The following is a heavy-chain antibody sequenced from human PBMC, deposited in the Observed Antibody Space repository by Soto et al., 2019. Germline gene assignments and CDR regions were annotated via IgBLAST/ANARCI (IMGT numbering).Heavy chain of an antibody. CDR3: ARDNSSSWYTGFDP. V-gene: IGHV4-31*03. CDR2: IYYSGST. J-gene: IGHJ5*02. Sequence: PSETLSLTCTVSGGSISSGGYYWSWIRQHPGKGLEWIGYIYYSGSTYYNPSLKSRVTISVDTSKNQFSLKLSSVTAADTAVYYCARDNSSSWYTGFDPWGQGTLGTVSS. D-gene: IGHD6-13*01. CDR1: GGSISSGGYY.